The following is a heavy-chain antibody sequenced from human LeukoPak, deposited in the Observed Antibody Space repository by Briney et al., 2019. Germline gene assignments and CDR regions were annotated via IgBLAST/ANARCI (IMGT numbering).Heavy chain of an antibody. V-gene: IGHV4-38-2*01. D-gene: IGHD5-18*01. Sequence: SETLSLTCAVSDYSISSGYYWGWIRQPPGKGLEWIGSIYHSGSTYYNPSLKSRVTISVDTSKSQFSLKLSSVTATDTAVYYCARHTAGRFDPWGQGTLVTVSS. CDR1: DYSISSGYY. J-gene: IGHJ5*02. CDR2: IYHSGST. CDR3: ARHTAGRFDP.